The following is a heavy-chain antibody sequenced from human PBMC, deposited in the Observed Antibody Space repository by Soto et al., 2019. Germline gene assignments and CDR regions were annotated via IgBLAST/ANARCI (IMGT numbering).Heavy chain of an antibody. CDR2: IYYNGDT. Sequence: SETLSLTCSVSGGSISSSSYNWDWIRQPPGKGLEWIGTIYYNGDTDYNPSLKSRATISVDASDYQFSLKLSSVTAADTSIYYCARFSGNAFDIWGHGAMVTVSS. V-gene: IGHV4-39*01. CDR1: GGSISSSSYN. CDR3: ARFSGNAFDI. J-gene: IGHJ3*02.